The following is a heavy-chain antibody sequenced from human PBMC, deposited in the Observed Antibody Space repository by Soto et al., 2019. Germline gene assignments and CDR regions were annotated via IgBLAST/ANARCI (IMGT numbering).Heavy chain of an antibody. CDR2: IYYSGST. CDR3: ATESVYYDSSGLHDY. CDR1: GGSISSSSYY. Sequence: QLQLQESGPGLVKPSETLSLTCTVSGGSISSSSYYWGWIRQPPGKGLEWIGSIYYSGSTYYNPSLRSRVTISVDTSKNQFSLKLSSVTAADTAVYYCATESVYYDSSGLHDYWGQGTLVTVSS. D-gene: IGHD3-22*01. V-gene: IGHV4-39*01. J-gene: IGHJ4*02.